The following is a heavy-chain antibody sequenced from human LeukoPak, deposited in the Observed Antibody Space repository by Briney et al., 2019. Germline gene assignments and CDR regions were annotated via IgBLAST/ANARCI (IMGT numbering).Heavy chain of an antibody. J-gene: IGHJ4*02. CDR3: ARGRADYLGVVPYYFDY. CDR2: IYYSGST. CDR1: GGSISSSSYY. Sequence: SETLSLTCTVSGGSISSSSYYWGWIRQPPGKGLEWIGSIYYSGSTYYNPSLKSRVTISVDTSKNQFSLKLSSVTAADTAVYYCARGRADYLGVVPYYFDYWGQGTLVTVSS. V-gene: IGHV4-39*07. D-gene: IGHD3-3*01.